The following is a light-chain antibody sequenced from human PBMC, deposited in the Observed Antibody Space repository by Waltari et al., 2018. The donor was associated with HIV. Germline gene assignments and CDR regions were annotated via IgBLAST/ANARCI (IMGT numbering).Light chain of an antibody. J-gene: IGLJ3*02. CDR1: SSDVGGYNY. Sequence: QSALTQPRSISGSPGQSVTISCTGTSSDVGGYNYVSWYQQHPGKAPKLMIFDVNKRPSGVPDRFSGSKSGNTASLTISGLQAEDEADYYCCSYADNYTWVFGGGTKLTVL. V-gene: IGLV2-11*01. CDR3: CSYADNYTWV. CDR2: DVN.